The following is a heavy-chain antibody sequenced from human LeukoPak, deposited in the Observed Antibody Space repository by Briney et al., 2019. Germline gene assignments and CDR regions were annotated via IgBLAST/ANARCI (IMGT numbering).Heavy chain of an antibody. CDR2: IIPIFGTA. J-gene: IGHJ6*04. D-gene: IGHD3-10*01. V-gene: IGHV1-69*01. CDR3: ARGADGYYGSGLDYYYYGMDV. Sequence: SVKVSCKASGGTFSSYAISWVRQAPGQGREWMGGIIPIFGTANYAQKFQGRVTITADESTSTAYMELSSLRSEDTAVYYCARGADGYYGSGLDYYYYGMDVWGKGTTVTVSS. CDR1: GGTFSSYA.